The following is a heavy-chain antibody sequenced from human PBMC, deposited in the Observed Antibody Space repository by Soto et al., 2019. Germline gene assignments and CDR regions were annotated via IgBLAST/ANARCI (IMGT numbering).Heavy chain of an antibody. D-gene: IGHD3-10*01. J-gene: IGHJ5*02. CDR3: ARGKRITMVRGVHAGGWFDP. V-gene: IGHV1-18*04. Sequence: AASVKVSCKASGYTFTSYGISWVRQAPGQGLEWMGWISAYNGNTNYAQKLQGRVTMTTDTSTSTAYMELRSLRSDDTAVYYCARGKRITMVRGVHAGGWFDPWGQGTLVTVSS. CDR2: ISAYNGNT. CDR1: GYTFTSYG.